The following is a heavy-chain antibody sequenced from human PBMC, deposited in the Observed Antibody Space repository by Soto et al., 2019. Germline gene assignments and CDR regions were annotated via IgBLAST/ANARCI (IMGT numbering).Heavy chain of an antibody. V-gene: IGHV4-59*12. CDR3: ARDLWGYCGADCYPLDV. J-gene: IGHJ6*02. D-gene: IGHD2-21*02. Sequence: SETLSLTCTVSGGSISGYYWSWIRQPPGKGLEWIGYIYYSGSTNYNPSLKSRLTISVDTSKNQFSLKLSSVTAADTAVYYCARDLWGYCGADCYPLDVWGQGTTVTVSS. CDR1: GGSISGYY. CDR2: IYYSGST.